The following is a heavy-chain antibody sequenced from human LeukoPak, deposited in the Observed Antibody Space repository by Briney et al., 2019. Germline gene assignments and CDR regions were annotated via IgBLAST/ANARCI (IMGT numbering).Heavy chain of an antibody. V-gene: IGHV3-30*02. CDR3: AKEPGDYYYYMDV. Sequence: GGSLRLSCAASRFTFSSYWMHWVRQAPGKGLEWVAFIRFDGSKKYYGDSVKGRFTISRDNSKNTLYLQMNSLRAEDTAVYYCAKEPGDYYYYMDVWGKGTTVTISS. CDR1: RFTFSSYW. J-gene: IGHJ6*03. D-gene: IGHD7-27*01. CDR2: IRFDGSKK.